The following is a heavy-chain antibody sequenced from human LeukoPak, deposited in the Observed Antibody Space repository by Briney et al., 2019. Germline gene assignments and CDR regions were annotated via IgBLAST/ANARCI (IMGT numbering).Heavy chain of an antibody. V-gene: IGHV1-2*02. CDR3: ARGLVGATFNDY. CDR2: IHPITGGT. CDR1: GYTFTGYY. J-gene: IGHJ4*02. D-gene: IGHD1-26*01. Sequence: ASVKVSCKASGYTFTGYYMHWVRQAPGQGLEWMGWIHPITGGTNYAQNFQGRVTMTRDTSTTTAYMELRSLRSDDTAVYYCARGLVGATFNDYWGQGTLVTVSS.